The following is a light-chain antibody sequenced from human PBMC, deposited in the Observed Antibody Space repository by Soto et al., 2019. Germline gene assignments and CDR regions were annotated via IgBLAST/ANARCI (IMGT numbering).Light chain of an antibody. CDR2: GAS. J-gene: IGKJ4*01. Sequence: EIVMTPSPATLSVSAGERVTLSCRASQSVSSNLAWYQQKPGQAPRLLIYGASTRATGIPARFSGSGSGTDFTLTISSLQSEDFAVYYCQQYNNWPPLTFGGGTKVEIK. V-gene: IGKV3D-15*01. CDR1: QSVSSN. CDR3: QQYNNWPPLT.